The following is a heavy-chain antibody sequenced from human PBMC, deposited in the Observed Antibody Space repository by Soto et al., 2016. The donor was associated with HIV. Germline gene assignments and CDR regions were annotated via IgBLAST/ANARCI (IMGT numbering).Heavy chain of an antibody. Sequence: QLQVQESGPGLVKPSETLSLTCTVSGGSITSSSYFWGWIRQPPGKGLEWIGSMYYSGSTYYNSSLKGRVSISGDTSKNQFSLKVNSVTATDTAVYYCVSLEGIVKSWGQGTLVIVSS. CDR2: MYYSGST. V-gene: IGHV4-39*01. D-gene: IGHD3-16*02. CDR3: VSLEGIVKS. J-gene: IGHJ4*02. CDR1: GGSITSSSYF.